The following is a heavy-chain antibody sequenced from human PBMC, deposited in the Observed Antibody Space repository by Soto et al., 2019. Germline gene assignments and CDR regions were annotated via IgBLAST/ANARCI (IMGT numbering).Heavy chain of an antibody. CDR3: SRVGCSNRKCYTRGMAV. V-gene: IGHV4-4*07. Sequence: PSETLPLPFPVSGGSISGYYWSWVRPAPGKGLEWVGRIYSDGTTNYSPSLKSRVTMSLDTSKDQFSLHLNSVTAADTAVYYCSRVGCSNRKCYTRGMAVWGHWPTVTVS. D-gene: IGHD2-2*01. CDR1: GGSISGYY. CDR2: IYSDGTT. J-gene: IGHJ6*02.